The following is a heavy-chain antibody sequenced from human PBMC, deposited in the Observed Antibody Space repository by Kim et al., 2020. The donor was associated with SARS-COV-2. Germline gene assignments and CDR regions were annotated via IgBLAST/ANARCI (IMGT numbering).Heavy chain of an antibody. CDR3: ARESAPDGSGFAGWFDP. J-gene: IGHJ5*02. CDR1: GFTFSSYS. CDR2: ISSSSSYI. V-gene: IGHV3-21*01. D-gene: IGHD3-10*01. Sequence: GGSLRLSCAASGFTFSSYSMNWVRQAPGKGLEWVSSISSSSSYIYYADSVKGRFTISRDNAKNSLYLQMNSLRAEDTAVYYCARESAPDGSGFAGWFDPWGEGTLVIVSS.